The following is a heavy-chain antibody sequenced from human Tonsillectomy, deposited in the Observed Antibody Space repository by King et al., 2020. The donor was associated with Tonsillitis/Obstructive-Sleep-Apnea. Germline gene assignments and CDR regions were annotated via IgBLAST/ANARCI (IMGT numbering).Heavy chain of an antibody. Sequence: VQLVESGGGLVKPGGSLRLSCAASGFTFSSYSMNWVRQAPGKGLEWVSSISSSSSYIYYADSVKGRFTISRDNAKNSLYLQLHSLRAEDTAVYYCATSGAGSSSWYRDYYHYMDVWGKGTTVTVS. CDR2: ISSSSSYI. J-gene: IGHJ6*03. D-gene: IGHD6-13*01. CDR3: ATSGAGSSSWYRDYYHYMDV. V-gene: IGHV3-21*01. CDR1: GFTFSSYS.